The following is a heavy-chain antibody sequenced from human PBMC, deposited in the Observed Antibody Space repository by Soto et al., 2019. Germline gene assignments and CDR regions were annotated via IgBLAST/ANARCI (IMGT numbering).Heavy chain of an antibody. D-gene: IGHD3-22*01. CDR3: ARGGYYYENSGQNAYDY. CDR1: GGSISSGGYY. V-gene: IGHV4-31*03. J-gene: IGHJ4*01. Sequence: TLSLTCTVSGGSISSGGYYWSWIRQHPGKGLEWIGYIYYGGSTYYNPSLKSRATISGDTSKNQFSLKLSSVTAADTAVYYCARGGYYYENSGQNAYDYWGQGILVTVSS. CDR2: IYYGGST.